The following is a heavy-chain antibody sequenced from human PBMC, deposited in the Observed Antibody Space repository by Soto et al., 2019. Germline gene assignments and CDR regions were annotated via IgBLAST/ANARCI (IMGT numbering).Heavy chain of an antibody. V-gene: IGHV3-48*03. J-gene: IGHJ5*02. CDR3: VREFVRDFHNWFDL. Sequence: GGSLRLSCAASGFTFSNFEMNWVRQAPGKGLEWVSYISSGGNTMYYADSVKGRFTISRDNAKNSLYLEMNSLRAEDTAVYYCVREFVRDFHNWFDLWGQGTLVTVSS. CDR2: ISSGGNTM. CDR1: GFTFSNFE. D-gene: IGHD2-21*02.